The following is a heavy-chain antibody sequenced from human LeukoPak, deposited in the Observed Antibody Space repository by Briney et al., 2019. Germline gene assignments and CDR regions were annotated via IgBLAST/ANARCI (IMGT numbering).Heavy chain of an antibody. J-gene: IGHJ6*02. V-gene: IGHV3-64*01. CDR2: ISSNGGNT. CDR1: GFTFSSNY. CDR3: AKVAYGDYGMDV. Sequence: PGGSLRLSCAASGFTFSSNYMHWVRQAPGKGLEYVSAISSNGGNTHYANSVKGRFTISRDNSKNTLYLQMNSLRAEDTAVYYCAKVAYGDYGMDVWGQGTTVTVSS. D-gene: IGHD4-17*01.